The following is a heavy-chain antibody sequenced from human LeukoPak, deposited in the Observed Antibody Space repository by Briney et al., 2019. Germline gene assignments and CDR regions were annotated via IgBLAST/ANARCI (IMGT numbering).Heavy chain of an antibody. CDR2: ISGNGGST. CDR1: GSTLSSQH. CDR3: VKDRSAPGLFYY. D-gene: IGHD6-13*01. V-gene: IGHV3-64*05. Sequence: GGSLRLFCSASGSTLSSQHKYWVRQAPGKGLEYVLGISGNGGSTYYADSLKGRFTISRDNSKNILYFQMSSLRAEDTAVYYCVKDRSAPGLFYYWGQGTLVTVSS. J-gene: IGHJ4*02.